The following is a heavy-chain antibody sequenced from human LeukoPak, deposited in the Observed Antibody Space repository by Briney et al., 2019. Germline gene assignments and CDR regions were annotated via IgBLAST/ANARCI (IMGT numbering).Heavy chain of an antibody. CDR3: ASYNIVVVPAARSRAFDI. Sequence: SETLSLTCTVSGGSISSYYWGWIRQPPGKGLEWIGSIYYSGSTYYNPSLKSRVTISVDTSKNQFSLKLSSVTAADTAVYYCASYNIVVVPAARSRAFDIWGQGTMVTVSS. V-gene: IGHV4-39*01. D-gene: IGHD2-2*01. CDR1: GGSISSYY. J-gene: IGHJ3*02. CDR2: IYYSGST.